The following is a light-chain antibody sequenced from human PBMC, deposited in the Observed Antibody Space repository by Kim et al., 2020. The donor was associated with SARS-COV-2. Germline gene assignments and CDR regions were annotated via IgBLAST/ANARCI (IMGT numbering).Light chain of an antibody. CDR2: GVS. Sequence: QSALTQPPSVSGSPGQSVTISCTGTSSDDRVSWYKQPPGTAPKLMIYGVSNRPSGVPDRFSGSKSGNTASLTISGLQAGDEADYYCCSFGSGSTYV. CDR1: SSDDR. CDR3: CSFGSGSTYV. J-gene: IGLJ1*01. V-gene: IGLV2-18*02.